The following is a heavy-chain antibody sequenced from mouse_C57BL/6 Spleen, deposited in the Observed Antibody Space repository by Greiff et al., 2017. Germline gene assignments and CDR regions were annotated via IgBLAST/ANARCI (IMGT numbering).Heavy chain of an antibody. Sequence: VKLQESGAELVRPGASVTLSCKASGYTFTDYEMHWVKQTPVHGLEWIGAIDPETGGTSYNQKFKGKAILTADKSSSTAYMELRSLTSEDSAVYYCTRSEGYGSDYWGQGTTLTVSS. D-gene: IGHD1-1*01. CDR2: IDPETGGT. CDR1: GYTFTDYE. V-gene: IGHV1-15*01. J-gene: IGHJ2*01. CDR3: TRSEGYGSDY.